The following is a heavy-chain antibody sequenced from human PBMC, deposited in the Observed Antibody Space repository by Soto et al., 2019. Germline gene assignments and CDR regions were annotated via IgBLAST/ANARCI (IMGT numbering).Heavy chain of an antibody. CDR2: ISPSTHET. D-gene: IGHD3-3*01. Sequence: ASVKVSCKASGYSFSSYGITWVRQAPGQGLEWMGWISPSTHETNYAQKFQGRVTMTEDTSTDTAYMELSSLRSEDTAVYYCATLRFLEWSHPYYFDYWGQGTLVTVSS. CDR1: GYSFSSYG. J-gene: IGHJ4*02. V-gene: IGHV1-18*01. CDR3: ATLRFLEWSHPYYFDY.